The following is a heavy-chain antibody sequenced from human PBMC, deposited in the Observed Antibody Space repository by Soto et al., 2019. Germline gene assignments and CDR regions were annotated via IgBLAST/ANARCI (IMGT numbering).Heavy chain of an antibody. CDR2: IYYRGST. D-gene: IGHD6-13*01. V-gene: IGHV4-59*01. CDR3: AREGGSSSWYNYYGMDV. J-gene: IGHJ6*02. Sequence: SETLSLTCTVSGGSISSYYWSLIWQRPGKGLEWIGHIYYRGSTNYNPPLKSRVTISVGTSKNQFSLRLSSVTAADTAVYYCAREGGSSSWYNYYGMDVWGQGTTVTVSS. CDR1: GGSISSYY.